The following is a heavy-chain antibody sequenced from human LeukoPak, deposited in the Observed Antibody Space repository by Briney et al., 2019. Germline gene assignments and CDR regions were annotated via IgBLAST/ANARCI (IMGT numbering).Heavy chain of an antibody. V-gene: IGHV4-59*01. CDR1: GDSISSDY. D-gene: IGHD6-13*01. CDR3: ARDGNNSWYYY. CDR2: ILYSGST. Sequence: PSETPSLTCTVSGDSISSDYWSWIRQPPGKGLEWIGYILYSGSTNYNPSLKSRVTISIDTSRKQFSLKLSSVTAADTAVYYCARDGNNSWYYYWGQGTLVTVSS. J-gene: IGHJ4*02.